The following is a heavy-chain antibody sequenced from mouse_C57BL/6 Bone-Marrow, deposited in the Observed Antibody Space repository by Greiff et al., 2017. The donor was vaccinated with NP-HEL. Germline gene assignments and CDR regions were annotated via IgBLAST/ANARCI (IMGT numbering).Heavy chain of an antibody. CDR3: ARSGTTVDWYFDV. J-gene: IGHJ1*03. CDR1: GYTFTSYW. D-gene: IGHD1-1*01. V-gene: IGHV1-55*01. Sequence: QVQLQQPGAELVKPGASVKMSCKASGYTFTSYWITWVKQRPGQGLEWIGDIYPGSGSTNYNEKFKSKATLTVDTSASTAYMQLSSLTSEDSAVYYCARSGTTVDWYFDVWGTGTTVTVSS. CDR2: IYPGSGST.